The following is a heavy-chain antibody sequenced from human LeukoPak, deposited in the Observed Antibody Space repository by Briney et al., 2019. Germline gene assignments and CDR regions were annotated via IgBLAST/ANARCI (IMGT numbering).Heavy chain of an antibody. D-gene: IGHD1-7*01. V-gene: IGHV4-59*01. CDR2: IYYSGST. CDR1: GGSISSYY. CDR3: ARETGVELGYYYMDV. J-gene: IGHJ6*03. Sequence: PSETLSLTCTVSGGSISSYYWSWIRQPPGKGLEWIGYIYYSGSTNYNPSLKSRVTISVDTSKNQFSLKLSSVTAADTAVYYCARETGVELGYYYMDVWGKGTTVTVSS.